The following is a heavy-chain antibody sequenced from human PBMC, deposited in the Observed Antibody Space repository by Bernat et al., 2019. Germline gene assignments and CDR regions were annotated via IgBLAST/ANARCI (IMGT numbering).Heavy chain of an antibody. D-gene: IGHD4-17*01. Sequence: QITLKESGPTLVKPTQTLTLTCTFSGFSLSTSGVGVGWIRQPPGKALEWLALIYWDDDKRYSPSLKSRLTITKDTSKNQVVLTMTNMDPVDTATDYCAHHHSDSCGDYGYFDYWGQGTLVTVSS. CDR1: GFSLSTSGVG. CDR3: AHHHSDSCGDYGYFDY. V-gene: IGHV2-5*02. J-gene: IGHJ4*02. CDR2: IYWDDDK.